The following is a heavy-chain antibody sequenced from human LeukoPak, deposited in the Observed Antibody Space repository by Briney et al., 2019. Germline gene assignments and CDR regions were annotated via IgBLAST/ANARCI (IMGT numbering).Heavy chain of an antibody. CDR2: IYTSGSN. CDR1: GHPISSYY. Sequence: PSETLSLTCTVSGHPISSYYWSWLRQPAGKGVEGIGRIYTSGSNNYNPPLKSRVPMSVGTSKNQFSLKLSSVTAADTAVYYCARVVERDYYYYYYMDAWGKGTTVTVSS. V-gene: IGHV4-4*07. CDR3: ARVVERDYYYYYYMDA. D-gene: IGHD1-26*01. J-gene: IGHJ6*03.